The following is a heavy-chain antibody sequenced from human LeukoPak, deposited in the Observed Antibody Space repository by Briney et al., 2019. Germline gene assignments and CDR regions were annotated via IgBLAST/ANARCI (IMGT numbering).Heavy chain of an antibody. CDR3: ARPQSSSGYYWPFDD. CDR1: GFTVSSNY. D-gene: IGHD3-22*01. Sequence: GGSLRLSCAASGFTVSSNYMSWVRQAPGKGLEWVSVIHSGGSTYYADSVKGRFTISRDNSKNTLYLQMNSLRAEDTAVYYCARPQSSSGYYWPFDDWGQGTLVTVSS. V-gene: IGHV3-53*01. CDR2: IHSGGST. J-gene: IGHJ4*02.